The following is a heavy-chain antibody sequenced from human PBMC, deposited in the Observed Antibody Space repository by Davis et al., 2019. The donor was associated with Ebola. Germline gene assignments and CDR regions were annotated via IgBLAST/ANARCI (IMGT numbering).Heavy chain of an antibody. CDR1: GGSISSSNW. D-gene: IGHD5-12*01. CDR3: ARVRGYSGYERFDP. V-gene: IGHV4-61*05. J-gene: IGHJ5*02. Sequence: MPGGSLRLSCAVSGGSISSSNWWSWIRQPPGKGLEWIGYIYYSGSTNYNPSLKSRVTISVDTSKNQFSLKLSSVTAADTAVYYCARVRGYSGYERFDPWGQGTLVTVSS. CDR2: IYYSGST.